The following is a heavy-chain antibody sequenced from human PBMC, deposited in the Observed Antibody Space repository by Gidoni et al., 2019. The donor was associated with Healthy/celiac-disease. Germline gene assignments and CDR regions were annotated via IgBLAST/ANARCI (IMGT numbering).Heavy chain of an antibody. CDR3: AKESSGFRYYYYGMDV. J-gene: IGHJ6*02. Sequence: QVQLVESGGGVVQPGRSLRLSCAASGFPFSSYGMHWVRQAPGKGLEWVAVISYDGSNKYYADSVKGRFTISRDNSKNTLYLQMNSLRAEDTAVYYCAKESSGFRYYYYGMDVWGQGTTVTVSS. CDR1: GFPFSSYG. V-gene: IGHV3-30*18. D-gene: IGHD3-3*01. CDR2: ISYDGSNK.